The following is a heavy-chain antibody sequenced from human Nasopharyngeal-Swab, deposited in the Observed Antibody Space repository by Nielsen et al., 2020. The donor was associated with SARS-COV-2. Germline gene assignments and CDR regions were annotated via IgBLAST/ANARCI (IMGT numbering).Heavy chain of an antibody. CDR2: ISGSGGST. J-gene: IGHJ6*02. CDR1: GFTFSSYA. CDR3: AKSSSTPYGMDV. Sequence: GESLKISCAASGFTFSSYAMSWVRQAPGKGLEWASAISGSGGSTYYADSVKGRFTISRDNSKNTLYLQMNSLRAEDTAVYYCAKSSSTPYGMDVWGQGTTVTVSS. V-gene: IGHV3-23*01.